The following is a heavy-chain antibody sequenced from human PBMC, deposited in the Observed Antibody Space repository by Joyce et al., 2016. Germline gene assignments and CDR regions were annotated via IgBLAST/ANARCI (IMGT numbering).Heavy chain of an antibody. D-gene: IGHD2-2*01. CDR1: GGSISSGGYF. Sequence: QVQLQESGPGLVQPSQTLSLTCTVSGGSISSGGYFWTWIRQHPGKGPEWIGYISYRGSAYYNLSLRSRVTISLDTSKGQFTLRLSSVTAADMAVYYCVRYYCSSTRCPGPEYWGQGTMVAVSS. CDR2: ISYRGSA. J-gene: IGHJ4*02. V-gene: IGHV4-30-4*01. CDR3: VRYYCSSTRCPGPEY.